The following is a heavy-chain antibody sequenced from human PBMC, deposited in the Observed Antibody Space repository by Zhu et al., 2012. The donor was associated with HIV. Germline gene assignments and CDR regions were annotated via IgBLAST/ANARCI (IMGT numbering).Heavy chain of an antibody. CDR3: ARVVVIAAPHFDY. CDR2: IYYSGST. CDR1: GGSISNYY. Sequence: QVQLLESGPGLVKPSETLSLTCTVSGGSISNYYWSWIRQPPGKGLEWIGYIYYSGSTSYNPSLKSRVTISLDTSKNQFSLKLRFVTAADTAVYYCARVVVIAAPHFDYWAREPWSPSPQ. V-gene: IGHV4-59*01. D-gene: IGHD2-15*01. J-gene: IGHJ4*02.